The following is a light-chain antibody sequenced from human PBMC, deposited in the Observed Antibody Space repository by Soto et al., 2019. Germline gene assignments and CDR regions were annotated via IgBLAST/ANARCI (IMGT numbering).Light chain of an antibody. Sequence: QSVLTQPPSSSGTPVQRVTISCSGSSSNIGSNTVNWYQQLPGTAPTLLIYYNNQRPSGVPDRFSGSKSGTSASLAISGLQSEDEAHYYCAAWDDSLYGWVFGGGTKVTVL. CDR3: AAWDDSLYGWV. J-gene: IGLJ3*02. V-gene: IGLV1-44*01. CDR2: YNN. CDR1: SSNIGSNT.